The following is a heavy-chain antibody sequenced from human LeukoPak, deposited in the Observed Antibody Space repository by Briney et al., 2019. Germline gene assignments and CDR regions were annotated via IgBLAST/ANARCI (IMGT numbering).Heavy chain of an antibody. D-gene: IGHD4-17*01. J-gene: IGHJ3*02. CDR3: TGDKVTVTTGDTIAFDI. V-gene: IGHV3-49*04. Sequence: GGSLRLSCTTSGFTFGDYAMSWVRQAPGMGLEWVSYITRKAYGGTKQYAASVKGRFTISRDDSKLVAYLQMNSLKTEDTAVYYCTGDKVTVTTGDTIAFDIWGQGTMVTVSS. CDR1: GFTFGDYA. CDR2: ITRKAYGGTK.